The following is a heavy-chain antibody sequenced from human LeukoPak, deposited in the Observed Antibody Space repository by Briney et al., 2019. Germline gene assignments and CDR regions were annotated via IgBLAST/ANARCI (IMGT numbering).Heavy chain of an antibody. J-gene: IGHJ4*02. CDR3: AKGEKIVVVPAAMNY. D-gene: IGHD2-2*01. CDR1: GFTFSSYG. Sequence: GGSLRLSCAASGFTFSSYGMHWVRQAPGKGLEWVAFIRYDGSNKYYADSVKGRFTISRDNSKNTLCLQMNSLRAEDTAVYYCAKGEKIVVVPAAMNYWGQGTLVTVSS. CDR2: IRYDGSNK. V-gene: IGHV3-30*02.